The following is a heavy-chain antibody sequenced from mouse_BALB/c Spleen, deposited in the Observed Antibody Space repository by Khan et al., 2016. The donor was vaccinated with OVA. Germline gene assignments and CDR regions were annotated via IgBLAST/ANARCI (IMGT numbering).Heavy chain of an antibody. CDR1: GYTFTYYV. CDR3: ARAVDYYVYFDY. J-gene: IGHJ2*01. D-gene: IGHD1-1*01. V-gene: IGHV1-81*01. Sequence: VQLQESGPELVKPGASVKMSCKASGYTFTYYVITWVKQRTGQGLEWIGEIYPGSDNAYYTERFKGKATMTADKSSNTTLTQLSSLTSEYSTVYFCARAVDYYVYFDYWGQGTTLTVSS. CDR2: IYPGSDNA.